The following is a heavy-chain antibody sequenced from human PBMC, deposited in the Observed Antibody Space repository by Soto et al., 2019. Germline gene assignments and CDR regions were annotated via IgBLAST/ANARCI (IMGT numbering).Heavy chain of an antibody. D-gene: IGHD2-15*01. V-gene: IGHV3-30-3*01. Sequence: QVQLVESGGGVVQPGRSLRLSCAASGFTFSSNAMHWVRQAPGKGLEWVAVISYDGSNKYYADSVKGRFTISRDNSKNTLYLQKNSLRAEDTAVYYCARAGCDGGSCYTLVGLRYGMDVWGQGTTVTVSS. CDR1: GFTFSSNA. CDR3: ARAGCDGGSCYTLVGLRYGMDV. CDR2: ISYDGSNK. J-gene: IGHJ6*02.